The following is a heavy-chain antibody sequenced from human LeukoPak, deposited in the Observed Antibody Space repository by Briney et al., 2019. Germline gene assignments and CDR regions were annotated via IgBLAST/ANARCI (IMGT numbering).Heavy chain of an antibody. J-gene: IGHJ5*02. D-gene: IGHD3-10*01. V-gene: IGHV3-11*01. CDR3: ARARGLGPGGWFAP. CDR1: GITFSDYY. CDR2: ISNSGSSI. Sequence: GGSLRLSCAAPGITFSDYYMSWIRQAPGKGLEWISYISNSGSSIFYADSVKGRFTVSRDNAKNSLYLQMNSLRAEDTAIYYCARARGLGPGGWFAPWGQGTLVTVSS.